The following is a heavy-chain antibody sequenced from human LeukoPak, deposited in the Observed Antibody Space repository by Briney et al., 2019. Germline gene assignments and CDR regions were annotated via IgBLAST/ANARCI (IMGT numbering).Heavy chain of an antibody. V-gene: IGHV4-59*01. CDR3: ARAPGNDYYPYYYMDV. CDR1: GGSISSYY. J-gene: IGHJ6*03. D-gene: IGHD4/OR15-4a*01. CDR2: IYYSGST. Sequence: ETLSLTCTVSGGSISSYYWSWIRQPPGKGLEWIGYIYYSGSTNYNPSLTSRVTISVDTSKNQFSLKVSSVTVADTAVYYCARAPGNDYYPYYYMDVWGKGTTVTVSS.